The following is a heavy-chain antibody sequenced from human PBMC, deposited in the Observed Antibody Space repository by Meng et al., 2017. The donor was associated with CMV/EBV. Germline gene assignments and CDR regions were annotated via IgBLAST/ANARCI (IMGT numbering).Heavy chain of an antibody. D-gene: IGHD6-13*01. CDR3: ARELRVDSSSYYYFDY. V-gene: IGHV4-59*01. J-gene: IGHJ4*02. CDR2: IYYRGST. CDR1: GGSISSYY. Sequence: SETLSLTCTVSGGSISSYYWSWIRQPPGKGLEWIGYIYYRGSTNYNPSLKSRVTISVDTSKNQFSLKLSSVTAADTAVYYCARELRVDSSSYYYFDYWGQGTLVTVSS.